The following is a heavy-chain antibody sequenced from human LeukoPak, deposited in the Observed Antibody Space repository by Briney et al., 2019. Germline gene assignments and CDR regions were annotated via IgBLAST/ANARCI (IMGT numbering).Heavy chain of an antibody. D-gene: IGHD6-19*01. V-gene: IGHV3-23*01. CDR2: ISSRGDST. CDR3: AKGPRPDITVAHTVEK. J-gene: IGHJ4*02. CDR1: GLTFSNYA. Sequence: GESLTLSWLVSGLTFSNYAMSWVRQLAERGLEWVASISSRGDSTYDADSVKGRFTSSRDNSKNSLYLQMNSVRAEDTAVYYCAKGPRPDITVAHTVEKWGQGTLVTVSS.